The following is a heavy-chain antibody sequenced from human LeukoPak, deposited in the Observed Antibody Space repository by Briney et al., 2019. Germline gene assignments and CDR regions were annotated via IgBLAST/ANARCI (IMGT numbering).Heavy chain of an antibody. J-gene: IGHJ4*02. Sequence: ASETLSLTCDVSGASIRNKFWSWLRHPPGKALEWIGYISYTGTTNYNPSLQSRVTISVATSKNQLSLKLTSMTAADTAVYYCARDTSGYYGRYEHWGQGTLVTVSS. CDR1: GASIRNKF. CDR3: ARDTSGYYGRYEH. V-gene: IGHV4-59*01. D-gene: IGHD3-3*01. CDR2: ISYTGTT.